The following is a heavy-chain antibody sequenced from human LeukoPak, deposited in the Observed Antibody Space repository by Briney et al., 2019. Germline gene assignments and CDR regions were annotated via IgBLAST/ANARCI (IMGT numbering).Heavy chain of an antibody. D-gene: IGHD2-2*01. V-gene: IGHV3-7*01. Sequence: GGSLRLSCAASGFTFSDYWMTWVRQAPGKGLEWVANIKEDGGEKNYVDSVKGRFTISRDNARNSLFLQMNSLRAEDTAIYYCAKGVVPAAISGNYFDYWGQGTLVTVSS. CDR1: GFTFSDYW. CDR3: AKGVVPAAISGNYFDY. J-gene: IGHJ4*02. CDR2: IKEDGGEK.